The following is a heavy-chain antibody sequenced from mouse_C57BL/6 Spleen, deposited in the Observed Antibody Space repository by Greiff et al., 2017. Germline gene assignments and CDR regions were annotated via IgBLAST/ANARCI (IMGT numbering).Heavy chain of an antibody. D-gene: IGHD1-1*01. V-gene: IGHV1-82*01. J-gene: IGHJ2*01. CDR2: IYPGDGDS. Sequence: QVQLQQSGPELVKPGASVKISCKASGYAFSSSWLNWVKQRPGKGLEWIGRIYPGDGDSNYTGQFKGKATLTADKSSSTAYRQLSNLTTDYSAVYFCARYYCGSTYLDYWGPGTTLTVAS. CDR1: GYAFSSSW. CDR3: ARYYCGSTYLDY.